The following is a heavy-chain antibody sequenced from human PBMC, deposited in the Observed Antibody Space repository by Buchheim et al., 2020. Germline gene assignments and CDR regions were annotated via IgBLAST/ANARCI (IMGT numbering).Heavy chain of an antibody. D-gene: IGHD2-21*02. V-gene: IGHV3-15*07. CDR1: GFPFTNAW. CDR3: TTGLTVTAKYRALDY. CDR2: IKSKTDGGTT. J-gene: IGHJ4*02. Sequence: EVQLVESGGGLVKPGGSLRLSCAASGFPFTNAWMNWVRQAPGKGLEWVGRIKSKTDGGTTDYAVPVRGRFTISRDDSKDTLYVLMNSLNTEDTAVYYCTTGLTVTAKYRALDYWGQGTL.